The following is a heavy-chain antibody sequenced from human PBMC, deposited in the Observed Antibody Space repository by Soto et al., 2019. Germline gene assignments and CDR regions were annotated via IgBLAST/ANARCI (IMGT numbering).Heavy chain of an antibody. D-gene: IGHD6-6*01. CDR3: ARPIYSSSALDY. Sequence: SVKVSCKASGGTFSSYAISWVRQAPGQGLEWMGGIIPIFGTANYAQKFQGRVTITADESTSTAYMELSSLASEDTAVYYCARPIYSSSALDYWVQGTLVTVSS. CDR1: GGTFSSYA. J-gene: IGHJ4*02. CDR2: IIPIFGTA. V-gene: IGHV1-69*13.